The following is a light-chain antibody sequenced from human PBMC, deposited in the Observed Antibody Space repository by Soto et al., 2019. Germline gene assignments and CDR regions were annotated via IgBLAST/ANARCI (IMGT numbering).Light chain of an antibody. CDR1: QSVSSN. Sequence: IVMTQSPATLSVSPGEGATLSCRASQSVSSNFAWYQQKPGQAPRLLIYGAPTRATGIPARFSGSGSGTDFTLTISSLQSEDFAVSYCQQYDNWPPWTFGQGTKVEVK. CDR3: QQYDNWPPWT. J-gene: IGKJ1*01. V-gene: IGKV3-15*01. CDR2: GAP.